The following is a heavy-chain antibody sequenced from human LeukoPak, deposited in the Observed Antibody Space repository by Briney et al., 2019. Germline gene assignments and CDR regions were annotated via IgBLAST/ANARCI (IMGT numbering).Heavy chain of an antibody. CDR1: GGSISSYY. CDR3: ARGDRRDGYNIDY. Sequence: SESLSLTCTVSGGSISSYYWSWIRQPPGKGLGWVGYIYYSGSTNYNPSLKGRVTILVDTSKNQFSLKLSSVTAGDTAVYYCARGDRRDGYNIDYWGQGTLVTVSS. V-gene: IGHV4-59*12. J-gene: IGHJ4*02. D-gene: IGHD5-24*01. CDR2: IYYSGST.